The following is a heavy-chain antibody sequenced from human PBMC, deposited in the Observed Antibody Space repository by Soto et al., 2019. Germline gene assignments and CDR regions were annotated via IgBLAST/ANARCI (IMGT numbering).Heavy chain of an antibody. CDR2: ISPHKDDT. Sequence: VSWKTSGYTFSSIGISWVRQAPGQGLEWMGWISPHKDDTYYAQRLQGRVTMTTDTSTSTAYMELRSLRSDDTAVYFCARDLDGSGSYYTNYWGQGTLVTVSS. D-gene: IGHD3-10*01. CDR3: ARDLDGSGSYYTNY. J-gene: IGHJ4*02. V-gene: IGHV1-18*01. CDR1: GYTFSSIG.